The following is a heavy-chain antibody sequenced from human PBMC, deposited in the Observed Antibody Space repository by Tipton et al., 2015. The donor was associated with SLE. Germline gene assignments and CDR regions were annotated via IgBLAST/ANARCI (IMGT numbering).Heavy chain of an antibody. Sequence: TLSLTCTVSGGSITSGSYFWSWIRQPAGQGLEWIGRIYNTGDTYYNPSIKSRVSMSVDTSKKQISLRLNSVTAADTAVYYCASVDRRPRNFDLWGRGTLFTVSS. D-gene: IGHD3-16*02. CDR1: GGSITSGSYF. V-gene: IGHV4-61*02. J-gene: IGHJ2*01. CDR2: IYNTGDT. CDR3: ASVDRRPRNFDL.